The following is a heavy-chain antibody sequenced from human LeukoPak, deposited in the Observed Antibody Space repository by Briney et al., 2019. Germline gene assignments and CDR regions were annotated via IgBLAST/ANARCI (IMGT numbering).Heavy chain of an antibody. CDR2: IYRSGAT. Sequence: SEPLSLTCTVNGGSFSGLYWTWIRQPPGKGLEWIGEIYRSGATNYNPSLKSRVTISMDTSKNQFSLKLTSVTAADTASYYCARGGIAAAGRSPFDWWGQGTLVTVSS. CDR3: ARGGIAAAGRSPFDW. V-gene: IGHV4-34*01. D-gene: IGHD6-13*01. CDR1: GGSFSGLY. J-gene: IGHJ4*02.